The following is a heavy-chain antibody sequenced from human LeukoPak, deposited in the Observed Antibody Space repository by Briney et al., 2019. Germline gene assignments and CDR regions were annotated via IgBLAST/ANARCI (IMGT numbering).Heavy chain of an antibody. V-gene: IGHV1-2*02. J-gene: IGHJ4*02. CDR1: GYTFTGYY. Sequence: ASVKVSCKASGYTFTGYYMHWVRQAPGQGLEWMGWINPNSGGTNYAQKFQGRVTMTRDTSISIAYMELSRLRSDDTAVYYCARENSGYDLPPDYWGQGTLVTVSS. D-gene: IGHD5-12*01. CDR2: INPNSGGT. CDR3: ARENSGYDLPPDY.